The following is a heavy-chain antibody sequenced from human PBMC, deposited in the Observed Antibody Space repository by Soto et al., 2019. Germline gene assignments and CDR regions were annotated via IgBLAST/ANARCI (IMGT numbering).Heavy chain of an antibody. CDR3: ARVGWVAATSFDY. J-gene: IGHJ4*02. CDR2: ISNSGNNI. Sequence: GGSLRLSCAASGFTFSDYYMSWIRQAPGKGLEWVSHISNSGNNIYHADSVKGRFTISRDNAKNSLYLQMNSLRAEDTAVYYCARVGWVAATSFDYWGQGTLVTVSS. D-gene: IGHD1-26*01. V-gene: IGHV3-11*01. CDR1: GFTFSDYY.